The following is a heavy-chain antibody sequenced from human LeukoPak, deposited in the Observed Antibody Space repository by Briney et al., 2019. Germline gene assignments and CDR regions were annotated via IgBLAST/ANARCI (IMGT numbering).Heavy chain of an antibody. CDR1: GGSISSYY. CDR3: ARASQWLASPYFFDY. J-gene: IGHJ4*02. D-gene: IGHD6-19*01. V-gene: IGHV4-59*01. CDR2: IYYSGST. Sequence: SETLSLTCTVAGGSISSYYWSWIRQPPGKGLEWIGYIYYSGSTNYNPSLKSRVTISVDTSKNQFSLKLSSVTAADTAVYYCARASQWLASPYFFDYWGQGTLVTVSS.